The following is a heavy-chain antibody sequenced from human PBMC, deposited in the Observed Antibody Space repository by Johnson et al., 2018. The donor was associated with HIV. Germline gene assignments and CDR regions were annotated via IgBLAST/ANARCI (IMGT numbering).Heavy chain of an antibody. V-gene: IGHV3-30*03. J-gene: IGHJ3*02. CDR2: ISYDGSNK. Sequence: QMLLVESGGGVVQPGRSLRLSCAASGFTFSSYGMHWVRQAPGKGLEWVAVISYDGSNKYYADSVKGRFTISRDNSKNTLYLQMNSLRAEDTAVYYCAARIAVADDDAFDIWGQGTMVTVSS. D-gene: IGHD6-19*01. CDR3: AARIAVADDDAFDI. CDR1: GFTFSSYG.